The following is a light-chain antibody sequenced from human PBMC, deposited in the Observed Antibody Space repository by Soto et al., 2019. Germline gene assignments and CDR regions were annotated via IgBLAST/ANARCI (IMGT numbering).Light chain of an antibody. CDR2: GAS. CDR1: QSVSSNY. Sequence: EIVLTQSPGTLSLSPGERATLSCRASQSVSSNYLAWYQQKPGQAPRLLIYGASSRATGIPDRFSGSWSATDFTLTISRLEPEDFAVYYCERYGTSPPLTFGGGTKVEIK. V-gene: IGKV3-20*01. CDR3: ERYGTSPPLT. J-gene: IGKJ4*01.